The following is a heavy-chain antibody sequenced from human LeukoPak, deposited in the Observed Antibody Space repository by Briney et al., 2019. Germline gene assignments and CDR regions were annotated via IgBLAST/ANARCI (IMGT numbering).Heavy chain of an antibody. D-gene: IGHD6-13*01. CDR3: AKALGYSSSWYTVDH. CDR1: GFTFSSYA. V-gene: IGHV3-23*01. Sequence: GGSLRLSCAASGFTFSSYAMSWVRQAPGKGLEWVSAISGSGGSTYYADSVKGRFTISRDNSKNTLYLQMNSLRAEDTAVYYCAKALGYSSSWYTVDHWGQGTLVTVSS. J-gene: IGHJ4*02. CDR2: ISGSGGST.